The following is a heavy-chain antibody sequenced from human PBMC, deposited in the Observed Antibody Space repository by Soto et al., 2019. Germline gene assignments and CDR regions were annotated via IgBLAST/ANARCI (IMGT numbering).Heavy chain of an antibody. Sequence: QVQLVQTGDEVRKPGSSVKVSCKASGYIFVNYGIAWVRQAPGQGLGWMGWISPYSGNRHYASKVRARFPMTSHTAKSTRYMDLGRLTSDDTVVYSCSMEDNFRTPTPEDVWGQGT. D-gene: IGHD2-15*01. V-gene: IGHV1-18*01. J-gene: IGHJ6*02. CDR1: GYIFVNYG. CDR3: SMEDNFRTPTPEDV. CDR2: ISPYSGNR.